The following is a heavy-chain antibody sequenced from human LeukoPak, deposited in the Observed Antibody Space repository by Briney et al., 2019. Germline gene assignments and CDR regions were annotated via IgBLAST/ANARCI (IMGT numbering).Heavy chain of an antibody. Sequence: PGGSLRLSCTGSGFNFNMFAIDWVRQAPGQGLEWVSGLSRGGGSTNYADSVKGRFTISRDKSKNMVILQMNSLRPEDTAVYYCAKEQRIRHCSEGVCMEGYYFDYWGQGTLVTVPS. J-gene: IGHJ4*02. V-gene: IGHV3-23*01. CDR2: LSRGGGST. CDR3: AKEQRIRHCSEGVCMEGYYFDY. CDR1: GFNFNMFA. D-gene: IGHD2-8*01.